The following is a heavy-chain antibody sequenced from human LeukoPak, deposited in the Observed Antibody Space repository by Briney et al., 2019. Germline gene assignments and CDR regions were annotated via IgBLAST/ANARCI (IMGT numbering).Heavy chain of an antibody. Sequence: SVKVSCKASGGTFSSYAISWVRQAPGQGLEWMGRIIPIFGTANYAQKFQGRATITADKSTSTAYMELSSLRSEDTAVYYCADGASGQPYYYYYMDVWGKGTTVTVSS. V-gene: IGHV1-69*06. CDR2: IIPIFGTA. CDR3: ADGASGQPYYYYYMDV. D-gene: IGHD5-12*01. CDR1: GGTFSSYA. J-gene: IGHJ6*03.